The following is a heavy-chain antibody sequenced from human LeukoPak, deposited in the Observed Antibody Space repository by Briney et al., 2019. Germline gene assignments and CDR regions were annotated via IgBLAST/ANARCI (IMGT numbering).Heavy chain of an antibody. D-gene: IGHD5-18*01. Sequence: GGSLGLSCAASGFTFSSYSMNWVRQAPGKGLEWVSYISSSSSTIYYADSVKGRFTISRDNAKNSLSLQMNSLRAEDTAVYYCARDPGYSYGPTFDYWGQGTLVTVSS. CDR1: GFTFSSYS. CDR2: ISSSSSTI. V-gene: IGHV3-48*01. CDR3: ARDPGYSYGPTFDY. J-gene: IGHJ4*02.